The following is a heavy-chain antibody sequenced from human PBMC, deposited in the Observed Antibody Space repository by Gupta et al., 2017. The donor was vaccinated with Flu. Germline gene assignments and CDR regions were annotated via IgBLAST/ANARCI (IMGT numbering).Heavy chain of an antibody. D-gene: IGHD3-9*01. V-gene: IGHV1-2*02. CDR2: INPNSGGT. Sequence: QVQLVQSGAEVKKPGASVKVSCKASGYTFTGYYMHWVRQAPGQGLEWMGWINPNSGGTNYAQKFQGRVTMTRDTSISTAYMELSRLRSDDTAVYYCARGNAPSAHLNYDILTGYSYYYGMDVWGQGTTVTVSS. J-gene: IGHJ6*02. CDR3: ARGNAPSAHLNYDILTGYSYYYGMDV. CDR1: GYTFTGYY.